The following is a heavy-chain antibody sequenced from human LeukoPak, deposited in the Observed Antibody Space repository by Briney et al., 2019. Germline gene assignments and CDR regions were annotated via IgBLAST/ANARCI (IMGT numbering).Heavy chain of an antibody. CDR1: GGSISSSSYY. J-gene: IGHJ4*02. CDR3: GGGIAAAGTRYFDY. D-gene: IGHD6-13*01. Sequence: PSETLSLTCTVSGGSISSSSYYWGWIRQPPGKGLEWIGSISYSGSTYYNPSLKSRVTISVDTSKNQFSLNLSSVTAADTAVYFCGGGIAAAGTRYFDYWGQGTLVTVSS. CDR2: ISYSGST. V-gene: IGHV4-39*01.